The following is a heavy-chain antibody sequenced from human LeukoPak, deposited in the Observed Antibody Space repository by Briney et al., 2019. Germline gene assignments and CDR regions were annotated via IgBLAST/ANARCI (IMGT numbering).Heavy chain of an antibody. CDR1: GFTFSDYY. J-gene: IGHJ4*02. Sequence: PGGSLRLSCAASGFTFSDYYMNWVRQAPGKGLEWVSSISSSSSYIYYADSVKGRFTISRDNAKNSLYLQMNSLRAEDTAVYYCARDSSSSPCAGYWGQGTLVTVSS. CDR3: ARDSSSSPCAGY. D-gene: IGHD6-6*01. CDR2: ISSSSSYI. V-gene: IGHV3-21*01.